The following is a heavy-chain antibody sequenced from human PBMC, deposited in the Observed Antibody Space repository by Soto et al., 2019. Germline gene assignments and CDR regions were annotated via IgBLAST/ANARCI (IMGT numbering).Heavy chain of an antibody. CDR1: RFTCSSHE. D-gene: IGHD5-18*01. J-gene: IGHJ4*02. CDR3: PRWGNTAMVTFGY. V-gene: IGHV3-48*03. CDR2: ISSIGSTI. Sequence: GGSLRLWCAASRFTCSSHEMNRVRQSPGKSPEWFSYISSIGSTIFYGDSVKGRFTISRDNAKNSLYLQINSLRAEDTAVYYCPRWGNTAMVTFGYGSQGTLVTVSS.